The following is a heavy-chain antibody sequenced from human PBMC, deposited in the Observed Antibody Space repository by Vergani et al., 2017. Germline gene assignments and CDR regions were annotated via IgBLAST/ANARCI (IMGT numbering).Heavy chain of an antibody. V-gene: IGHV3-30*18. CDR3: AKDPTNCSSTSCTRYYYYGMDV. CDR2: ISYDGSNK. CDR1: GFTFSSYG. D-gene: IGHD2-2*01. J-gene: IGHJ6*02. Sequence: QVQLVESGGGVVQPGRSLRLSCAASGFTFSSYGMHWVRQAPGKGLEWVAVISYDGSNKYYADSVKGRFTISRDNSKNTLYLQMNSLRAEDTAVYYCAKDPTNCSSTSCTRYYYYGMDVWGQG.